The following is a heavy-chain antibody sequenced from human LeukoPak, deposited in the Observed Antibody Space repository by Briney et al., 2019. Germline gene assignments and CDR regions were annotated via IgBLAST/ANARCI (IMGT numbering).Heavy chain of an antibody. Sequence: ASVKVSCKASGGTCSSYAISWVRQAPGQGLEWMGRIIPIFGTANYAQKFQGRVTITTDESTSTAYMELSSLRSEDTAVYYCANGSGSNFDYWGQGTLVTVSS. CDR1: GGTCSSYA. V-gene: IGHV1-69*05. J-gene: IGHJ4*02. CDR2: IIPIFGTA. D-gene: IGHD3-10*01. CDR3: ANGSGSNFDY.